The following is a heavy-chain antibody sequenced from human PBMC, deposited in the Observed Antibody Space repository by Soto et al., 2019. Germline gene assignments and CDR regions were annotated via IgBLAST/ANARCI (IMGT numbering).Heavy chain of an antibody. V-gene: IGHV3-33*01. D-gene: IGHD5-18*01. Sequence: QVQLVESGGGVVQPGKSLRLSCTASGFTFSTYGMHWVRQAPGKGREWVAVIWYDGSNKYHGDSLKGRFTISRDNSKNTLYLQMNNLRAEDTAVYYCGRDGALGDTAVVDSWGQGTLVTVSS. J-gene: IGHJ4*02. CDR2: IWYDGSNK. CDR1: GFTFSTYG. CDR3: GRDGALGDTAVVDS.